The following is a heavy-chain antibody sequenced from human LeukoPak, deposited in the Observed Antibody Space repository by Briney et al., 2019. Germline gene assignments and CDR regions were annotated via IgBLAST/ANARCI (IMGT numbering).Heavy chain of an antibody. CDR3: ARWLRLVRGGYNWFDP. D-gene: IGHD5-12*01. Sequence: SVKVSCKASGGTFSSYTISWVRQAPGQGLEWMGRIIPILGIANYAQKFQGRVTITADESPSTAYMELSSLRSEDTAVYYCARWLRLVRGGYNWFDPWGQGTLVTVSS. CDR1: GGTFSSYT. J-gene: IGHJ5*02. V-gene: IGHV1-69*02. CDR2: IIPILGIA.